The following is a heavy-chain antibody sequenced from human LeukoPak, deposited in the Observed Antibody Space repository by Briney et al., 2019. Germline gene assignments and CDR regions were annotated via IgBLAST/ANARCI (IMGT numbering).Heavy chain of an antibody. CDR1: GGSISSYY. D-gene: IGHD2-21*01. Sequence: VKPSETLSLTCTVSGGSISSYYWSWIRQPPGKGLEWIGYIYYSGSTNYNPSLKSRVTISVDTSKNQFSLKLSSVTAADTAVYYCARADFVVSGGQGFDYWGQGTLVTVSS. J-gene: IGHJ4*02. CDR2: IYYSGST. CDR3: ARADFVVSGGQGFDY. V-gene: IGHV4-59*01.